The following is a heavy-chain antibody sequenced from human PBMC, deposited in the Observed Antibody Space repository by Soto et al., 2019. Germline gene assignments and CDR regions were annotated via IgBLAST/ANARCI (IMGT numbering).Heavy chain of an antibody. D-gene: IGHD2-15*01. CDR1: GGTFSSYA. CDR3: ARAIDGGYYYGMDV. Sequence: QVQLVQSGAEVKKPGSSVKVSCKASGGTFSSYAISWVRQAPGQGLEWLGGIIPIFGTANYAQKFQGRVTITADESTSTAYIELGSLRSEDTAVYYCARAIDGGYYYGMDVWGQGTTVTVSS. CDR2: IIPIFGTA. J-gene: IGHJ6*02. V-gene: IGHV1-69*01.